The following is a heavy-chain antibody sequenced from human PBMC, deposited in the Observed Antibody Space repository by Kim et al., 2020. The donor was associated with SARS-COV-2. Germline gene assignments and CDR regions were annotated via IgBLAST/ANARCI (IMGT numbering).Heavy chain of an antibody. J-gene: IGHJ6*03. D-gene: IGHD6-6*01. V-gene: IGHV3-23*01. CDR3: AKAAGGIAARPYYYMDV. Sequence: KGRFTISRDNSKNTLYLQMNSLRAEDTAVYYCAKAAGGIAARPYYYMDVWGKGTTVTVSS.